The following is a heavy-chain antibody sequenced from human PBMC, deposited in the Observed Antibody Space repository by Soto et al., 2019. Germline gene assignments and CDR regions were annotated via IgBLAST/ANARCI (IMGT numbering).Heavy chain of an antibody. V-gene: IGHV1-69*06. CDR3: ARDQAAVDTGAFDI. D-gene: IGHD5-18*01. Sequence: RASVKVSCKASGGTFSSYAISWVRQAPGQGLEWMGGIIPIFGTANYAQKFQGRVTITADKSTSTAYMELSSLRSEDTAVYYCARDQAAVDTGAFDIWGQGTMVTVS. CDR2: IIPIFGTA. J-gene: IGHJ3*02. CDR1: GGTFSSYA.